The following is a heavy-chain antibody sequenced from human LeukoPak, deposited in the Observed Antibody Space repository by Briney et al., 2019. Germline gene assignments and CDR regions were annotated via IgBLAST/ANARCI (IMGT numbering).Heavy chain of an antibody. J-gene: IGHJ3*02. V-gene: IGHV1-2*02. CDR1: GYTFTGYY. CDR3: ATGGWFGELANAFDI. D-gene: IGHD3-10*01. CDR2: INPNSGGT. Sequence: ASVKVSCKASGYTFTGYYMHWVRQAPGRGLEGMGWINPNSGGTNYAQKFQGRVTMTEDTSTDTAYMELSSLRSEDTDVYYCATGGWFGELANAFDIWGQGTMVTVSS.